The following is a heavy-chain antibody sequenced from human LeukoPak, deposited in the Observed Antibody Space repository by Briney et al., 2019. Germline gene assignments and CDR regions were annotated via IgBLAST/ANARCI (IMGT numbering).Heavy chain of an antibody. CDR1: GFTFSSYW. D-gene: IGHD3-3*01. V-gene: IGHV3-7*01. Sequence: GGSLRLSCAASGFTFSSYWMSWVRQAPGKGLEWVANIKQDGSEKYYVDSVKGRFTISRDNAKNSLYLQMNSLRAEDTAVYYCAREYYDFWSGYYLSALANFDYWGQGTLVTVSS. J-gene: IGHJ4*02. CDR2: IKQDGSEK. CDR3: AREYYDFWSGYYLSALANFDY.